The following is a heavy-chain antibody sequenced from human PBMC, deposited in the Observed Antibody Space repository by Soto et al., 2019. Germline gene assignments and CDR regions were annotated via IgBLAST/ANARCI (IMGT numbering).Heavy chain of an antibody. J-gene: IGHJ6*02. CDR2: ISYDGSNK. Sequence: XGSLQISCAASGFTFSSYGMHGVRQAAGQGLEWVAVISYDGSNKYYADSVKGRFTISRDNSKNTLYLQMNSLRAEDTAVYYCAKDIVVVPAAIQGAYYYYYGMDVWGQGTTVTVSS. D-gene: IGHD2-2*02. CDR1: GFTFSSYG. CDR3: AKDIVVVPAAIQGAYYYYYGMDV. V-gene: IGHV3-30*18.